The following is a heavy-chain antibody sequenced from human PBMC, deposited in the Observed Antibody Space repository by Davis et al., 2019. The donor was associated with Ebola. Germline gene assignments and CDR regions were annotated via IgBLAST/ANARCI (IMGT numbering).Heavy chain of an antibody. CDR1: GFTFSRHW. CDR3: ARVQYASTWYIDY. J-gene: IGHJ4*02. Sequence: GESLKISCAASGFTFSRHWMHWVRQAPGKGLVWVSRIKSDGSTTNYADSVKGRFIISRDNAKNTLYLQMSSLRVDDTAVYYCARVQYASTWYIDYWGQGTLVTVSS. V-gene: IGHV3-74*01. D-gene: IGHD2-2*01. CDR2: IKSDGSTT.